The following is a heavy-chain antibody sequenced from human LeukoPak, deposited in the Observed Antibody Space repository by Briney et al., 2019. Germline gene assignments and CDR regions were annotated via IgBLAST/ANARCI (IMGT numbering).Heavy chain of an antibody. CDR2: IYHSGST. CDR1: GGSISSSNYY. CDR3: AREQQQLVEDY. D-gene: IGHD6-13*01. Sequence: SETLSLTCTVSGGSISSSNYYWGWIRQPPGKGLEWIGSIYHSGSTYYNPSLKSRVTISVDTSKNQFSLKLSSVTAADTAVYYCAREQQQLVEDYWGQGTLVTVSS. J-gene: IGHJ4*02. V-gene: IGHV4-39*07.